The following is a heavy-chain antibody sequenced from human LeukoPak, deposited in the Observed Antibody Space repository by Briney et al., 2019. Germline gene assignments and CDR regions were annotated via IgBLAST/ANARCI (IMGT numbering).Heavy chain of an antibody. D-gene: IGHD6-13*01. Sequence: GGSLRLSCAASGFTFSSYAMSWVRQTPGKGLEGVSSLSGSGGSTYFADSVKGRFTISRDNSKNTLYLQMNSLRAEDTAVYYCAKGAAAFDIWGQGTMVTVSS. V-gene: IGHV3-23*01. CDR1: GFTFSSYA. CDR3: AKGAAAFDI. CDR2: LSGSGGST. J-gene: IGHJ3*02.